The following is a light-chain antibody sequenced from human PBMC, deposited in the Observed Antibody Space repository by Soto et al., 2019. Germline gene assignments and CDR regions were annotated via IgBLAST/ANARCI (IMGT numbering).Light chain of an antibody. Sequence: EIVLTQSPGTLSLSPGERATLSCRASQSVSSSYLAWYQQKPGQAPRLLIYGASSRATGIPDRFSGSGSGTDVTLTISRLEPEDVAVYYCQQYGSSPPWTFGHGTKVEIK. CDR1: QSVSSSY. CDR3: QQYGSSPPWT. V-gene: IGKV3-20*01. J-gene: IGKJ1*01. CDR2: GAS.